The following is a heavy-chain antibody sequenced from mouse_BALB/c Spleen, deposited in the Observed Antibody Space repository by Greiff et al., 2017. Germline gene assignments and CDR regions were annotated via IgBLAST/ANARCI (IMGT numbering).Heavy chain of an antibody. J-gene: IGHJ1*01. D-gene: IGHD2-14*01. V-gene: IGHV3-2*02. CDR3: EFRSRYFDV. Sequence: EVKLLESGPGLVKPSQSLSLTCTVTGYSITSDYAWNWIRQFPGNKLEWMGYISYSGSTSYNPSLKSRISITRDTSKNQFFLQLNSVTTEDTATYYCEFRSRYFDVWGAGTTVTVSS. CDR2: ISYSGST. CDR1: GYSITSDYA.